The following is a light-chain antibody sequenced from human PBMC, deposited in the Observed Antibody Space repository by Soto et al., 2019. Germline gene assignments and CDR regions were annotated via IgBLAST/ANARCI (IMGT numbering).Light chain of an antibody. CDR1: QSISIN. J-gene: IGKJ5*01. V-gene: IGKV3-11*01. CDR3: QQRSNWPPFT. Sequence: VLTQSPGTLCLSPGERATLACRSSQSISINYVAWYQQRPGQAPRLILYDASNRATDIPARFSGSGSGTDFTLTISSLEPEDFAVYYCQQRSNWPPFTFGQGTRLEIK. CDR2: DAS.